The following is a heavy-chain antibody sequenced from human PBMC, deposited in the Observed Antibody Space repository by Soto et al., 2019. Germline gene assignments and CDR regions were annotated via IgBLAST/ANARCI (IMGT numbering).Heavy chain of an antibody. D-gene: IGHD3-22*01. Sequence: SETLSLTCTVSGGSISSYYWSWIRQPPGKGLEWIGYIYYSGSTNYNPSLKSRVTISVDTSKNQFSLKLSSVTAADTAVYYCARVGGWNYYDSSGYLDYWGQGALVTVS. CDR1: GGSISSYY. CDR3: ARVGGWNYYDSSGYLDY. CDR2: IYYSGST. V-gene: IGHV4-59*01. J-gene: IGHJ4*02.